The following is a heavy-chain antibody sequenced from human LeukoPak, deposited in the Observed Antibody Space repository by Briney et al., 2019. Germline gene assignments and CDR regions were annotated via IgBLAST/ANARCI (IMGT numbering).Heavy chain of an antibody. CDR3: ARDPVWFGELLGWFDP. CDR1: GGSISSGDYY. CDR2: IYYSGST. V-gene: IGHV4-30-4*01. D-gene: IGHD3-10*01. J-gene: IGHJ5*02. Sequence: SQTLSLTCTVSGGSISSGDYYWSWIRQPPGKGLEWIGYIYYSGSTYYDPSLKSRVTISVDTSKNQFSLKLSSVTASDTAGYYCARDPVWFGELLGWFDPWGQGTLVTVSS.